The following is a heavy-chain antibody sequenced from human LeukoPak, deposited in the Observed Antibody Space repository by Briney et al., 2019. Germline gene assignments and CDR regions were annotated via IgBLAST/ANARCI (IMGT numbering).Heavy chain of an antibody. J-gene: IGHJ6*02. D-gene: IGHD3-3*01. V-gene: IGHV1-18*01. Sequence: VASVKVSCKASGYTFTSYGISWVRQAPGQGLEWVGWISAYNGNTNYAQKLQGRVTMTTDTSTSTAYMELRSLRSDDTAVYYCARSLRFPYYYYGMDVWGQGTTVTVSS. CDR2: ISAYNGNT. CDR3: ARSLRFPYYYYGMDV. CDR1: GYTFTSYG.